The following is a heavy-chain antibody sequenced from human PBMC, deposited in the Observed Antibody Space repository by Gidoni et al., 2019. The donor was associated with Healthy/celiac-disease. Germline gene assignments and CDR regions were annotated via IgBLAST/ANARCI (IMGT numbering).Heavy chain of an antibody. V-gene: IGHV3-23*01. CDR3: ANVCSGGSCYSGDY. Sequence: EVQLLESGGGLVQPGGSLRLSCAASGFTFSSNAMSWVRQAPGKGLEWVSAIRGSGGSTYYADSVKGRFTISRDNSKNTLYLQMNSLRAEDTAVYYCANVCSGGSCYSGDYWGQGTLVTVSS. D-gene: IGHD2-15*01. J-gene: IGHJ4*02. CDR2: IRGSGGST. CDR1: GFTFSSNA.